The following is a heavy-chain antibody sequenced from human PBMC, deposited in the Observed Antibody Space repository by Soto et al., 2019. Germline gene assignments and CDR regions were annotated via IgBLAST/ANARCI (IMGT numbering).Heavy chain of an antibody. V-gene: IGHV3-30*18. Sequence: QVQLVESGGGVVQPGRSLRLSCAASGFTFSSYGMHWVRQAPGKGLEWVAVISYDGSNKYYADSVKGRFTISRDNSKNTLYLQMNSLRAEDTAVYYCAKAVAGTYYYGMDVWGQGTTVTVSS. CDR3: AKAVAGTYYYGMDV. J-gene: IGHJ6*02. CDR1: GFTFSSYG. D-gene: IGHD6-19*01. CDR2: ISYDGSNK.